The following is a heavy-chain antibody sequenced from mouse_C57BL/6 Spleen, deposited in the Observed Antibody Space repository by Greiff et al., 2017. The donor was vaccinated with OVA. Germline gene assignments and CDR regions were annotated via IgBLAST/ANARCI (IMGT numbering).Heavy chain of an antibody. CDR1: GYSFTDYN. Sequence: EVKLQESGPELVKPGASVKISCKASGYSFTDYNMNLVKQSNGKSLEWIGVINPNYGTTSYNQKVKGKATLTVDQSSSTAYMQLNSLTSEDSAVYYCARWFNWDGNWYFDVWGTGTTVTVSS. CDR3: ARWFNWDGNWYFDV. D-gene: IGHD4-1*02. CDR2: INPNYGTT. V-gene: IGHV1-39*01. J-gene: IGHJ1*03.